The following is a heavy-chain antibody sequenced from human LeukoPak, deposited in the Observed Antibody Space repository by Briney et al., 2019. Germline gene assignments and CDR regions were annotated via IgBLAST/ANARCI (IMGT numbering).Heavy chain of an antibody. CDR1: GGSISSSSYY. D-gene: IGHD6-19*01. CDR2: IYYSGST. CDR3: ARLRSGWDY. Sequence: PSETLSLTCTVSGGSISSSSYYWSWIRQPPGKGLEWIGSIYYSGSTYYNPSLKSRVTISVDTSKNQFSLKLSSVTAADTAVYYCARLRSGWDYWGQGTLVTVFS. V-gene: IGHV4-39*01. J-gene: IGHJ4*02.